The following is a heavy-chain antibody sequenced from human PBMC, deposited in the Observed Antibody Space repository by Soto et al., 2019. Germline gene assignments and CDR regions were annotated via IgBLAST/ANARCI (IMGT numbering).Heavy chain of an antibody. Sequence: QVQVVQSGAEVKKPESSVKVSCKTSGVTFNTYTANWVRLAPGHGLEWMGRFIPILDMANYAQKFQDRVTITADRPTFTAYMELNSRTSDDTAGYYCAITFCRDNSCPRDFDFWGPGTRVTVSS. V-gene: IGHV1-69*02. CDR1: GVTFNTYT. J-gene: IGHJ4*02. D-gene: IGHD3-3*02. CDR2: FIPILDMA. CDR3: AITFCRDNSCPRDFDF.